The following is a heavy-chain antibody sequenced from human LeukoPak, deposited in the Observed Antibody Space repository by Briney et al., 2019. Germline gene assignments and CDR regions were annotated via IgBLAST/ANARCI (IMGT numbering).Heavy chain of an antibody. CDR3: AKVAITIFGVVLYYFDY. D-gene: IGHD3-3*01. CDR1: GFTFSSYA. V-gene: IGHV3-23*01. CDR2: ISGSGGST. J-gene: IGHJ4*02. Sequence: RPGGSLRLSCAASGFTFSSYAMSWVRQAPGKGLEWVSAISGSGGSTYYADSVKGRFTISRDNSKNTLYLQMNSLRAEDTAVYYCAKVAITIFGVVLYYFDYWGQGTLVTVSS.